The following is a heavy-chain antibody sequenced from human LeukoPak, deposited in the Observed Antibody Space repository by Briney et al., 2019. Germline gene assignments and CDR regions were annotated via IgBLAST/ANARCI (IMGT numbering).Heavy chain of an antibody. CDR2: ISSSSSYI. J-gene: IGHJ4*02. D-gene: IGHD3-3*01. CDR3: ARCAYDFGGGYYAGDSYFDY. Sequence: PGGSLRLSCAASGFTFSSYSMNWVRQAPGKGLEWVSSISSSSSYIYYADSVKGRFTISRDNAKNSLYLHMNRLRAEDTAVCYCARCAYDFGGGYYAGDSYFDYWGQGTLVTVSS. CDR1: GFTFSSYS. V-gene: IGHV3-21*01.